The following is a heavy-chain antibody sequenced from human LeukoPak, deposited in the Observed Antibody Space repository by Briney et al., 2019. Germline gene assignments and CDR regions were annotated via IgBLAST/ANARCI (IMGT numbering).Heavy chain of an antibody. Sequence: GASVKVSCKASGYTFTSYGISWVRQAPGQGLEWMGWISAYNGNTNYAQKLQGRATMTTDTSTSTAYMELRSLRSDDTAVYYCARGFYDYVWGSYHPIDYWGQGTLVTVSS. CDR3: ARGFYDYVWGSYHPIDY. CDR2: ISAYNGNT. CDR1: GYTFTSYG. J-gene: IGHJ4*02. V-gene: IGHV1-18*01. D-gene: IGHD3-16*02.